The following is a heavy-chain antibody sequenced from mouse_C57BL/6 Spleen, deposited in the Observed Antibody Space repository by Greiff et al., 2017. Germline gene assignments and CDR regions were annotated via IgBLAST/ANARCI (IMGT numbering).Heavy chain of an antibody. CDR1: GYTFTDYN. D-gene: IGHD2-2*01. J-gene: IGHJ2*01. Sequence: EVQLQQSGPELVKPGASVKMSCKASGYTFTDYNMHWVKQSHGQSLEWIGYINPNSGGTSYNQKFKGKATLTVNKSSSTAYMELRILTSEESAVDYCVRECVLWLRTDFDYWGQGTTLTVSS. CDR2: INPNSGGT. V-gene: IGHV1-22*01. CDR3: VRECVLWLRTDFDY.